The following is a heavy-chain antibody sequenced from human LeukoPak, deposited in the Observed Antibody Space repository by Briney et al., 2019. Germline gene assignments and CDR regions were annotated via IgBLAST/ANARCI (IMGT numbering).Heavy chain of an antibody. CDR1: GFTFSNYA. CDR2: ITGSGGNT. J-gene: IGHJ4*02. Sequence: AGGSLRLSCAASGFTFSNYAMSWVRQAPGKGLEWVSAITGSGGNTYYADSVKGRFTISRDNSKNTLYLQMNSLRDEDAAVYYCAKWGDFDVLTGYYAPDFWGQGTLVTVSS. D-gene: IGHD3-9*01. V-gene: IGHV3-23*01. CDR3: AKWGDFDVLTGYYAPDF.